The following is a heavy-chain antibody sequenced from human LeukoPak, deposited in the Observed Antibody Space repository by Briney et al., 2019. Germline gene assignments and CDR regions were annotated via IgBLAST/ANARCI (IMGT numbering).Heavy chain of an antibody. CDR2: LTWDSDSV. CDR1: GFTFDDYT. CDR3: TKGNWGSAFDI. D-gene: IGHD7-27*01. J-gene: IGHJ3*02. Sequence: GGSLRLSCVASGFTFDDYTMHWVRQVPGKGLEWVSGLTWDSDSVDYADSVKGRFTISRDNAKNSLYLQMNSLRAEDMALYYCTKGNWGSAFDIWGQGTMVTVSS. V-gene: IGHV3-9*03.